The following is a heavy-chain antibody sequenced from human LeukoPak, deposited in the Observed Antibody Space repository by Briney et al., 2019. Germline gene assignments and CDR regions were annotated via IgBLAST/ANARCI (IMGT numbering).Heavy chain of an antibody. V-gene: IGHV4-38-2*02. CDR2: VYTTGAGST. CDR3: ARGQIYDYWTPVSWKFDL. CDR1: GFSITSGYF. D-gene: IGHD3-3*01. Sequence: SETLPLTCTVSGFSITSGYFWGWIRQPPGKGLEWIGNVYTTGAGSTYHNPSLKSRVTVSSDTSKNQVSLKLNSVTAADTAVYYCARGQIYDYWTPVSWKFDLWGRGTLVTVSS. J-gene: IGHJ2*01.